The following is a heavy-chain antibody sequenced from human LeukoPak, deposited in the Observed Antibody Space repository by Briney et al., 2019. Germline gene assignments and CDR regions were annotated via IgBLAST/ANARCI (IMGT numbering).Heavy chain of an antibody. CDR2: ISWNSGSI. Sequence: GRSLRLSCAASGFTFDDYAMHWVRQAPGRGLEWVSGISWNSGSIGYADSVKGRFTISRDNAKNSLYVQVKRLRAEHAALYQCAKEWCPSDSAYMDVWGKGTTVTVSS. CDR1: GFTFDDYA. V-gene: IGHV3-9*01. CDR3: AKEWCPSDSAYMDV. D-gene: IGHD2-15*01. J-gene: IGHJ6*03.